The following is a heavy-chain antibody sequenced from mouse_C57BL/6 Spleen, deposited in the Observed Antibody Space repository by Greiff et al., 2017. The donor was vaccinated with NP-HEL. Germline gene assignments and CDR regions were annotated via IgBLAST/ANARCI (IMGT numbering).Heavy chain of an antibody. D-gene: IGHD1-1*01. CDR1: GFTFSSYA. V-gene: IGHV5-9-1*02. CDR3: TRDIDYGSYWYFDV. CDR2: ISSGGAYI. J-gene: IGHJ1*03. Sequence: EVHLVESGEGLVKPGGSLKLSCAASGFTFSSYAMSWVRQTPEKRLEWVAYISSGGAYIYYADTVKGRFTISRDNARNTLYLQMSSLKSEDTAMYYCTRDIDYGSYWYFDVWGTGTTVTVSS.